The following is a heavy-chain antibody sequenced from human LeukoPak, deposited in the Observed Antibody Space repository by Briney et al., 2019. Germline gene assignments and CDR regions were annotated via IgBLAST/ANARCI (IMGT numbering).Heavy chain of an antibody. CDR3: VRDGIGGSTTLDS. J-gene: IGHJ5*01. D-gene: IGHD3-16*01. V-gene: IGHV3-30*02. Sequence: PGGSLRLSCAASGFSFGGYGMHWFRQTPPKGLDWVSFVRYDESKTYYGDSVKGRFTISRDNSNNTVYLQMNRLRPDDTAVYYCVRDGIGGSTTLDSWGQGTRVTVSS. CDR1: GFSFGGYG. CDR2: VRYDESKT.